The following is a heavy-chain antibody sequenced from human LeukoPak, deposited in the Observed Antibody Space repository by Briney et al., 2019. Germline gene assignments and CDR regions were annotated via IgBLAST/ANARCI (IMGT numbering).Heavy chain of an antibody. Sequence: ASVKVSCKASGYTFTSYGISWVRQAPGQGLEWMGWISAYNGNTNYAQKLQGRVTMTTDTSTSTAYMELRSLRSDDTAVYYCARDGYYYDSSGYFPPDYWGQGTLVTVSS. CDR1: GYTFTSYG. J-gene: IGHJ4*02. D-gene: IGHD3-22*01. V-gene: IGHV1-18*01. CDR2: ISAYNGNT. CDR3: ARDGYYYDSSGYFPPDY.